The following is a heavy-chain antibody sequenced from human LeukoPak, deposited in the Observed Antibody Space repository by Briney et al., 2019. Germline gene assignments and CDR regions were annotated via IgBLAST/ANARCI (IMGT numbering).Heavy chain of an antibody. CDR3: ARDPHHCSGGSCYGY. Sequence: SVKVSCKASGGTFSSCAISWVRQAPGQGLEWMGRIIPIFGTANYAQKFQGRVTITTDESTSTAYMELSSLRSEDTAVYYCARDPHHCSGGSCYGYWGQGTLVTVSS. CDR2: IIPIFGTA. CDR1: GGTFSSCA. D-gene: IGHD2-15*01. J-gene: IGHJ4*02. V-gene: IGHV1-69*05.